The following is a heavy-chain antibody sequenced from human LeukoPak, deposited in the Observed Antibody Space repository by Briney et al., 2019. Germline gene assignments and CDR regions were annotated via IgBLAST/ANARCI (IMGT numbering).Heavy chain of an antibody. D-gene: IGHD2-21*02. V-gene: IGHV4-39*07. Sequence: PSETLSLTCTVSGGSISSSSYYWGWIRQPPGKGLEWIGSIYYSGSTYYNPSLKSRVTISVDTSKNQFSLKLSSVTAADTAVYYCARGVVTAIRDNWFDPWGQGTLVTVSS. CDR3: ARGVVTAIRDNWFDP. J-gene: IGHJ5*02. CDR1: GGSISSSSYY. CDR2: IYYSGST.